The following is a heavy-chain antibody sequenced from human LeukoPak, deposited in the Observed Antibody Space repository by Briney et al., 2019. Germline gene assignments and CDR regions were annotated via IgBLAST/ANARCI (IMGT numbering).Heavy chain of an antibody. J-gene: IGHJ3*01. CDR3: AKEKGIVGADLAYDL. Sequence: GESLKISCKSSGYTFTKHWIAWVRQMPGKGLEWMGTIHPGDSDTTYNPSFEGQVTMSADTSINTAYLQWNNLKASDTAMYYCAKEKGIVGADLAYDLWGQGTMVTVSS. D-gene: IGHD1-26*01. CDR2: IHPGDSDT. CDR1: GYTFTKHW. V-gene: IGHV5-51*01.